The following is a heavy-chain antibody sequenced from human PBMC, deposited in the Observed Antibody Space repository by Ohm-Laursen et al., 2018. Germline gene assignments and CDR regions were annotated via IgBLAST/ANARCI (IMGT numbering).Heavy chain of an antibody. Sequence: SLRLSCAASGFTFSSFGMNWVRQAPGKGLEWVSYIGSISSVTYYGDSVKGRFTISRDNAKNSLYLQMNSLRVEDTAVFYCARGHYDMNLWGQGTTVTVSS. CDR2: IGSISSVT. CDR3: ARGHYDMNL. CDR1: GFTFSSFG. J-gene: IGHJ6*02. V-gene: IGHV3-48*04.